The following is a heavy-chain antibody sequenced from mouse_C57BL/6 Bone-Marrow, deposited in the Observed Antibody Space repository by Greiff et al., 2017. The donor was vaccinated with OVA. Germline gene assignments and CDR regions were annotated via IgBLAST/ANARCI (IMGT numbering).Heavy chain of an antibody. CDR3: ARHGDSRGFAY. V-gene: IGHV1-81*01. CDR1: GYTFTSYG. J-gene: IGHJ3*01. Sequence: VKLMESGAELARPGASVKLSCKASGYTFTSYGISWVKQRTGQGLEWIGEIYPRSGNTYYNEKFKGKATLTADKSSSTVYMELSRLTSEDSAVYFCARHGDSRGFAYWGQGTLVTVSA. CDR2: IYPRSGNT.